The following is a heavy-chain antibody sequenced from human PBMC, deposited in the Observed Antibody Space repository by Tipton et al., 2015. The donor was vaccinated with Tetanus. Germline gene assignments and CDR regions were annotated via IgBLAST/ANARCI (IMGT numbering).Heavy chain of an antibody. J-gene: IGHJ4*02. CDR3: ARLREVVSRSGWAFDY. CDR1: GGSMSTGGHY. Sequence: LRLSCIVSGGSMSTGGHYGAWVRQSPGQGLEWIGSLTYSGRTYYNPSLKSRVSMAGDTSRKDFSVRLRSVTAADTAVYFCARLREVVSRSGWAFDYWGQGILVTVSS. CDR2: LTYSGRT. V-gene: IGHV4-39*02. D-gene: IGHD3-10*01.